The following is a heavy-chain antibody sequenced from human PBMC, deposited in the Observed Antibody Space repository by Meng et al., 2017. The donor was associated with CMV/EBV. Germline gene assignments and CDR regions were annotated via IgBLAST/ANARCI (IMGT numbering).Heavy chain of an antibody. CDR3: VRSSGWSLFDY. CDR2: VNSNNDAT. CDR1: GFTFSDYY. J-gene: IGHJ4*02. Sequence: QGQLGQSGAEMKKPGASVKVACTTSGFTFSDYYIPWVRQAPGQGLEWMGWVNSNNDATNYARKFQGRVSMTRDTSISTAHMELSRLMSDDTAVYYCVRSSGWSLFDYWGQGTLVTVSS. V-gene: IGHV1-2*02. D-gene: IGHD6-19*01.